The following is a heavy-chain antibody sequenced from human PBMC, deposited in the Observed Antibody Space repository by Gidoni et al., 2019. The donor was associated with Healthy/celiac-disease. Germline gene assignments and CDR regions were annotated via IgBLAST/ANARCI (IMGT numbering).Heavy chain of an antibody. CDR3: AKRSRSSGWYFDY. CDR2: ISGSGGST. CDR1: GFTFSSYA. Sequence: EVQLLESGGGLVQPGGSLRLSCAAAGFTFSSYAMSWVRQAPGKGLEWVSAISGSGGSTYYADSVKGRFTISRDNSKNTLYLQMNSLRAEDTAVYYCAKRSRSSGWYFDYWGQGTLVTVSS. V-gene: IGHV3-23*01. D-gene: IGHD6-19*01. J-gene: IGHJ4*02.